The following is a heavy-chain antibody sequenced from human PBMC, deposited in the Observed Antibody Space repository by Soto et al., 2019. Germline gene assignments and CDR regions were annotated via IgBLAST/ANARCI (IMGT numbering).Heavy chain of an antibody. CDR3: AKGGYSGYLDY. D-gene: IGHD5-12*01. CDR2: FYYSGST. Sequence: SETLSLKCNVSGWPISIYYWSLIRQPPGKGLEWIGYFYYSGSTNYNPSLKSRVTISADTSKNHFSLRLSSVTAADTAVYYCAKGGYSGYLDYWGQGTLVTVS. J-gene: IGHJ4*02. CDR1: GWPISIYY. V-gene: IGHV4-59*01.